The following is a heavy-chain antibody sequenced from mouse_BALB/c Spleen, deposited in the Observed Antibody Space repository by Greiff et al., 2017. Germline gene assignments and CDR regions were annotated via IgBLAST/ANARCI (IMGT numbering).Heavy chain of an antibody. V-gene: IGHV3-2*02. J-gene: IGHJ4*01. Sequence: EVKLMESGPGLVKPSQSLSLTCTVTGYSITSDYAWNWIRQFPGNKLEWMGYISYSGSTSYNPSLKSRISITRDTSKNQFFLQLNSVTTEDTATYYCARGVSTMSTMDYWGQGTSVTVSS. CDR2: ISYSGST. D-gene: IGHD2-4*01. CDR3: ARGVSTMSTMDY. CDR1: GYSITSDYA.